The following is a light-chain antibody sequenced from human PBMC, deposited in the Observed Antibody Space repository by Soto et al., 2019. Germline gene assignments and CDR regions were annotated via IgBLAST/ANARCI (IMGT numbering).Light chain of an antibody. CDR1: SSDVGSYNR. V-gene: IGLV2-18*02. CDR2: EVS. CDR3: SSYTSSSPLV. Sequence: QSALTQPPSVSGSPGQSVTISCTGTSSDVGSYNRVSWYQQPPGTAPKLMIYEVSNRPSGVPDRFSGSKSGNTASLTISGLQAEDEADYDCSSYTSSSPLVFGGGTKLTVL. J-gene: IGLJ2*01.